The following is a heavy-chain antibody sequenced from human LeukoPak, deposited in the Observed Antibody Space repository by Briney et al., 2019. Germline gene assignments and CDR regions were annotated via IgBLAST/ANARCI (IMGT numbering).Heavy chain of an antibody. CDR3: VRQGYDYGAFNA. CDR2: VFITGST. CDR1: GDSISCCY. D-gene: IGHD4/OR15-4a*01. Sequence: SETLSLTCAVSGDSISCCYWTWIRQSAGKGLEWIGRVFITGSTNYNPSLQGRVTMSVDGSKSQFSLRLSSVTAADTAVYYCVRQGYDYGAFNAWGQGTLVTVSS. V-gene: IGHV4-4*07. J-gene: IGHJ4*02.